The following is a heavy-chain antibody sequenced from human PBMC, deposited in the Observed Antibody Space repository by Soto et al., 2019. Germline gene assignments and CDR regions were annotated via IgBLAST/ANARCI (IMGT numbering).Heavy chain of an antibody. D-gene: IGHD1-26*01. CDR1: GFSFGKYA. Sequence: QVQLVESGVGGVQPGRSLRLSCVASGFSFGKYALQWVRQAPGKELEGVAVISHDGSKKYSADSVMGRFIIYRDNSENPLFLLVNSLRGEDTAVYYCAEDISSYSGSYAYYFDYWGQGTLVTVSS. V-gene: IGHV3-30*18. CDR3: AEDISSYSGSYAYYFDY. CDR2: ISHDGSKK. J-gene: IGHJ4*02.